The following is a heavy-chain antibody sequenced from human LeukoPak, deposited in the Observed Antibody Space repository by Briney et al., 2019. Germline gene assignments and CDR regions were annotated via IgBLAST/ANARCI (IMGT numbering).Heavy chain of an antibody. Sequence: GGSLRLSCAASGFTFSSYAMSWVRQAPGKGLEWVAVIWYDGSNKYYADSVKGRFTISRDNSKNTLYLQMNSLRAEDTAVYYCARGGLYGDYQYYFDYWGQGTLVTVSS. CDR1: GFTFSSYA. J-gene: IGHJ4*02. D-gene: IGHD4-17*01. CDR3: ARGGLYGDYQYYFDY. V-gene: IGHV3-33*08. CDR2: IWYDGSNK.